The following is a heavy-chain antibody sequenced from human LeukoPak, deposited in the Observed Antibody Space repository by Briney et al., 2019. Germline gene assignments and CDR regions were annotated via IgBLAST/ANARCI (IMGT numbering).Heavy chain of an antibody. CDR2: ISSSSSYI. CDR1: GFTFSSYS. V-gene: IGHV3-21*01. D-gene: IGHD3-10*01. J-gene: IGHJ5*02. Sequence: QPGGSLRLSCAASGFTFSSYSMNWVRQAPGKGLEWVSSISSSSSYICYADSVKGRFTISRDNAKNSLYLQMNSLRAEDTAVYYCAKLFLYGSGSYSGWFDPWGQGTLVTVSS. CDR3: AKLFLYGSGSYSGWFDP.